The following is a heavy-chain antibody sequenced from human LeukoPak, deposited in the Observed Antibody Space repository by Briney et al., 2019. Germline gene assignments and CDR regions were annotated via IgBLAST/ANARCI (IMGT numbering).Heavy chain of an antibody. Sequence: SVKVSCKASGGTFSSYAISWVRQAPGQGLEWMGGIIPIFGTANYAQKFQGRVTITADESTSTAYMELSSPRSEDTAVYYCATLPDFYSSSRDYWGQGTLVTVSS. J-gene: IGHJ4*02. CDR2: IIPIFGTA. V-gene: IGHV1-69*13. D-gene: IGHD6-13*01. CDR1: GGTFSSYA. CDR3: ATLPDFYSSSRDY.